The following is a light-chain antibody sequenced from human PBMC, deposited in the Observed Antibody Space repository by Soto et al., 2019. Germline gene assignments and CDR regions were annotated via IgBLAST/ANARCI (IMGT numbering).Light chain of an antibody. J-gene: IGLJ3*02. CDR3: CSYAGSSTWG. Sequence: QSVLTQPASVSGSPGQSITISCTGTSSDVGSYNLVSWYQQHPGKAPKLMIYEVSKRPSGVSNRFSGSQSGNTASLTISGLQAEDEADYYCCSYAGSSTWGFGGGTKVTVL. CDR1: SSDVGSYNL. CDR2: EVS. V-gene: IGLV2-23*02.